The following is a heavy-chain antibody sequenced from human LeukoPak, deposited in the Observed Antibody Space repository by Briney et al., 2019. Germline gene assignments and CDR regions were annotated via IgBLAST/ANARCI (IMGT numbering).Heavy chain of an antibody. D-gene: IGHD4-11*01. CDR1: GFTFSSYA. J-gene: IGHJ4*02. CDR2: ISSNGGST. Sequence: GGSLRLSCAASGFTFSSYAMHWVRQAPGKGLEYVSTISSNGGSTYYANSVKGRFTISRDNSKNTLYLQMGSLRAEDMAVYYCARSPVTPHQLFDYWGQGTLVTVSS. V-gene: IGHV3-64*01. CDR3: ARSPVTPHQLFDY.